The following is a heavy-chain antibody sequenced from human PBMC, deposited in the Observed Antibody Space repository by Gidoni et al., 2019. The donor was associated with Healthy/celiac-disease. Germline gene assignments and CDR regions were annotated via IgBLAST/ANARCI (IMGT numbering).Heavy chain of an antibody. J-gene: IGHJ4*02. V-gene: IGHV4-34*01. D-gene: IGHD6-13*01. Sequence: QVQLPQWGAGLLKPSETRSLTSAVYGGSFSGYYWSWIRQPTGKGLEWIGEINHSGSTNYNPSLKSRVTISVDTSKNQFSLKLSSVTAADTAVYYCARSRKRYSSSWYGYWGQGTLVTVSS. CDR2: INHSGST. CDR3: ARSRKRYSSSWYGY. CDR1: GGSFSGYY.